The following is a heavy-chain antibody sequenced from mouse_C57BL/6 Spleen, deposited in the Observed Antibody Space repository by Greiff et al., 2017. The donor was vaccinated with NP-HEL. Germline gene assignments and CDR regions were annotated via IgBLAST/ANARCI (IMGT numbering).Heavy chain of an antibody. CDR2: IRSKSNNYAT. D-gene: IGHD4-1*01. V-gene: IGHV10-1*01. Sequence: EVQLVESGGGLVQPKGSLKLSCAASGFSFNTYAMNWVRQAPGKGLEWVARIRSKSNNYATYYADSVKDRFTISRDDSESMLYLQMNNLKTEDTAMYYCVRLGAGAYWYFDVWGTGTTVTVSS. CDR3: VRLGAGAYWYFDV. J-gene: IGHJ1*03. CDR1: GFSFNTYA.